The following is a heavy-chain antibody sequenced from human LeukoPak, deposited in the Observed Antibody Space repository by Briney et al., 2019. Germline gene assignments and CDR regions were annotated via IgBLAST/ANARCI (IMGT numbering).Heavy chain of an antibody. V-gene: IGHV3-13*01. Sequence: GGSLRLSCAASGFTFSSYDMHWVRQATGKGLEWVSAIGTAGDTYYPGSVKGRFTISRENAKNSLYLQMNSLRAGDTAVYYCARGPARGLVYFQHWGQGTLVTVSS. CDR2: IGTAGDT. CDR3: ARGPARGLVYFQH. CDR1: GFTFSSYD. D-gene: IGHD6-19*01. J-gene: IGHJ1*01.